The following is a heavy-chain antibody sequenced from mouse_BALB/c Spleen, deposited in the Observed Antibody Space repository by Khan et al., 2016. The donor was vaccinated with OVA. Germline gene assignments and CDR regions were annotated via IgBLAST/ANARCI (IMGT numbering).Heavy chain of an antibody. CDR1: GFTFSSYA. J-gene: IGHJ3*01. CDR3: ARHTFVPFAS. Sequence: EVELVESGGGLVKPGGSLKLSCAASGFTFSSYAVSWVRQTPEKRLEWVATINSDGAYTYYPDSVKGRFTISRDNAMNTLDLQMSSLRPEDPAMCYFARHTFVPFASGAQGLLVPPSA. V-gene: IGHV5-9-3*01. CDR2: INSDGAYT.